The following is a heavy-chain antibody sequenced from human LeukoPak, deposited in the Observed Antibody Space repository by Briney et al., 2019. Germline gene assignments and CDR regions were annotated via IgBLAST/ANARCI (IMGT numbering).Heavy chain of an antibody. CDR2: ISHIGTT. D-gene: IGHD3-10*01. J-gene: IGHJ5*02. V-gene: IGHV4-31*03. CDR3: ARGVQGWFAP. CDR1: GDSIGSGAYY. Sequence: SQTLSLTCTVSGDSIGSGAYYWTWVRQYPGTGLEWIGYISHIGTTYNNPSLKSRVSISVDTSRNQLSLRLTSVTAADTAVYYCARGVQGWFAPWGQGTLVTVSS.